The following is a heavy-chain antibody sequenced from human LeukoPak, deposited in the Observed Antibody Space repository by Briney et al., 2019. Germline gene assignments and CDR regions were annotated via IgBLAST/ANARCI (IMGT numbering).Heavy chain of an antibody. V-gene: IGHV4-4*09. CDR3: SLSRDGFLFDP. D-gene: IGHD2/OR15-2a*01. CDR1: GGSISSYY. CDR2: IYTSGST. Sequence: SETLSLTCTVSGGSISSYYWSWIRQPPGKGLEWIGYIYTSGSTNYNSSLKSRVTISVDTSKNQFSLKLSSVTAADTAVYYCSLSRDGFLFDPWGQGTLVTVSS. J-gene: IGHJ5*02.